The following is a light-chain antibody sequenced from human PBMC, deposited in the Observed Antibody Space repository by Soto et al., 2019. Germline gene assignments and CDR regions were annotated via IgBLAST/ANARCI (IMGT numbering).Light chain of an antibody. CDR2: EVS. CDR3: SSYTSSSTLEV. Sequence: QSALTQPASVSXXPGQSITISCTGTSSDVGGYNYVSWYQQHPGKAPKLMIYEVSNRPSGVSNRFSGSKSGNTASLTISGLQAEDEADYYCSSYTSSSTLEVFGTGTKVTVL. V-gene: IGLV2-14*01. J-gene: IGLJ1*01. CDR1: SSDVGGYNY.